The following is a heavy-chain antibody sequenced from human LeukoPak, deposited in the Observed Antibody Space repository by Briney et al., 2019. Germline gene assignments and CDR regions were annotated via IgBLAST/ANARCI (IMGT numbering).Heavy chain of an antibody. CDR2: INSDGSST. CDR1: GFTFSSYW. CDR3: ARVEKSTCHFDY. V-gene: IGHV3-74*01. D-gene: IGHD5/OR15-5a*01. J-gene: IGHJ4*02. Sequence: GGSLRLSCAASGFTFSSYWMHWVRQAPGKGLVWVSRINSDGSSTSYAESVKGRFTISRESYRNTLYLQMNSLRADDTAIYYCARVEKSTCHFDYWGLGTLVTVSS.